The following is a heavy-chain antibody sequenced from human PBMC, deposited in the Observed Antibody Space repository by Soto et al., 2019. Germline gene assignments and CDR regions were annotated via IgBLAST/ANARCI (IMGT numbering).Heavy chain of an antibody. CDR1: GFTFSSYS. J-gene: IGHJ5*02. V-gene: IGHV3-48*01. CDR2: ISDSSSTI. D-gene: IGHD1-26*01. Sequence: GGSLSLSCAASGFTFSSYSMNWVRQAPGKGLEWVSYISDSSSTIYYADSVKGRFTISRDNAKNSLYLQMNSLRVEDTAVYYCAREWGLRSWFDPWGQGTLVTVSS. CDR3: AREWGLRSWFDP.